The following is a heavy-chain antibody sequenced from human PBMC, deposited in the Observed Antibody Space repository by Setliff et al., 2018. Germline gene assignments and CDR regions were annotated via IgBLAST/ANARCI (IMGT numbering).Heavy chain of an antibody. J-gene: IGHJ6*03. CDR1: GFTFSNAW. Sequence: LRLSCAASGFTFSNAWMSWVRQAPGKGLEWVGRIKSKAYGGTTEYAASVKGRFTISRDDSKSIAYLQMNSLKTEDTAVYYCTREASVDFWSGYPYYYYMDVWGKGTTVTVSS. CDR2: IKSKAYGGTT. V-gene: IGHV3-15*01. D-gene: IGHD3-3*01. CDR3: TREASVDFWSGYPYYYYMDV.